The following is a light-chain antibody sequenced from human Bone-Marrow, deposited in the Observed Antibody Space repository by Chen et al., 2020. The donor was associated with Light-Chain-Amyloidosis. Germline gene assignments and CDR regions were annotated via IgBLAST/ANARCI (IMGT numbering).Light chain of an antibody. CDR3: LQYGTSPPRT. CDR2: GAS. CDR1: QSISSSH. V-gene: IGKV3-20*01. J-gene: IGKJ1*01. Sequence: EIVLTQSPGTLSLSPGERATLSCRASQSISSSHLSWYQPKPGQCPRLVIYGASTRATGTPDRCSGSGAGTDFTRTSSRLEPEDSAVYFCLQYGTSPPRTFGQGTTVEIK.